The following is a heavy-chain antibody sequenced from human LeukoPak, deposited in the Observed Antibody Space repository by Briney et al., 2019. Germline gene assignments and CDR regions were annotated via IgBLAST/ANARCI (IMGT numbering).Heavy chain of an antibody. D-gene: IGHD2-2*01. CDR3: AKLEFAARGIVVVPAATYDAFDI. CDR2: IYSDGSI. CDR1: GFSVSDNY. J-gene: IGHJ3*02. Sequence: GGSLRLACAASGFSVSDNYMSWVRQAQGKGLEGVSVIYSDGSIYYADSVKGRFTISRDNSKDTLYLQMNSLRAEDTAVYYCAKLEFAARGIVVVPAATYDAFDIWGQGTLVTVSS. V-gene: IGHV3-66*02.